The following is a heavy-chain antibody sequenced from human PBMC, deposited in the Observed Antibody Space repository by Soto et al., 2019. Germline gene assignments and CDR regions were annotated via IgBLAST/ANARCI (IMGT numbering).Heavy chain of an antibody. J-gene: IGHJ3*02. CDR1: GFTFSSYS. Sequence: EVQLVESGGGLVKPGGSLRLSCAASGFTFSSYSMNWVRQAPGKGLEWVSSISSSSSYIYYADSVKGRFTISRDNAKNSLYLQMNSLRDEDTAVYYCARDSYYSNRGDDAFDIWGQGTMVTVSS. CDR3: ARDSYYSNRGDDAFDI. D-gene: IGHD4-4*01. CDR2: ISSSSSYI. V-gene: IGHV3-21*01.